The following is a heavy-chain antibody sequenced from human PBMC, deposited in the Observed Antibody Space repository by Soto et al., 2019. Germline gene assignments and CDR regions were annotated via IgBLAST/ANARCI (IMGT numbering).Heavy chain of an antibody. J-gene: IGHJ4*02. CDR1: GFTFSSYA. CDR2: ISGSGGST. CDR3: AKDIVLMVYAMVGGDFDY. D-gene: IGHD2-8*01. V-gene: IGHV3-23*01. Sequence: PGGSLRLSCAASGFTFSSYAMSWVRQAPGKGLEWVSAISGSGGSTYYADSVKGRFTISRDNSKNTLYLQMNSLRAEDTAVYYCAKDIVLMVYAMVGGDFDYWGQGTLVTVSS.